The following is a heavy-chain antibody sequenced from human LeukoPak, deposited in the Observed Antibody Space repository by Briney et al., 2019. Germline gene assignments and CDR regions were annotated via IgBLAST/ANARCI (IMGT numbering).Heavy chain of an antibody. CDR1: GGSISSYY. CDR3: AEFSGSHGYFDY. V-gene: IGHV4-59*01. J-gene: IGHJ4*02. CDR2: IYYSGST. D-gene: IGHD1-26*01. Sequence: SETLSLTCTVSGGSISSYYWSWIRQPPGKGLEWIGYIYYSGSTNYNPSLKSRVTISVDTSKSQFSLKLSSVTAADTAVYYCAEFSGSHGYFDYWGQGTLVTVSS.